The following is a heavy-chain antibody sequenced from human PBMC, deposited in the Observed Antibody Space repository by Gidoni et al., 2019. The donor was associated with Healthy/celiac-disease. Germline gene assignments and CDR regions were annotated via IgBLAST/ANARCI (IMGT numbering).Heavy chain of an antibody. CDR3: AHTDDFWSGYSTPDY. V-gene: IGHV2-5*02. CDR1: GFSLSTSGVG. Sequence: QITLKESGPTLVKPTQTLTLTCTFSGFSLSTSGVGVGWIRQPPGKALEWLALIYWDDDKRHSPSLKSRLNNNKDTPKNQVVLTMTNMDPVDTATYYCAHTDDFWSGYSTPDYWGQGTLVTVSS. CDR2: IYWDDDK. D-gene: IGHD3-3*01. J-gene: IGHJ4*02.